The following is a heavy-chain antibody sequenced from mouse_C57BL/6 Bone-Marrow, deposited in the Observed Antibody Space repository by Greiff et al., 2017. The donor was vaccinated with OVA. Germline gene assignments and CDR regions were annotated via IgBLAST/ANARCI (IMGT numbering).Heavy chain of an antibody. V-gene: IGHV1-72*01. CDR3: ARDYGSSYVPYYYAMDY. CDR1: GYTFTSYW. CDR2: IDPNSGGT. D-gene: IGHD1-1*01. J-gene: IGHJ4*01. Sequence: QVQLQQPGAELVKPGASVKLSCKASGYTFTSYWMHWVKQRPGRGLEWIGRIDPNSGGTKYNEKFKSKATLTVDKPSSTAYMHCSSLTSEDSAVYYCARDYGSSYVPYYYAMDYWGQGTSVTVSS.